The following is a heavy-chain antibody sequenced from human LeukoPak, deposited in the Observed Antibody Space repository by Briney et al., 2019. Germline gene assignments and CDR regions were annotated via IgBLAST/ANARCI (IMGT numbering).Heavy chain of an antibody. J-gene: IGHJ4*02. CDR2: IYYSGST. CDR1: GGSMNSYY. D-gene: IGHD3-9*01. Sequence: PSETLSLTCSVSGGSMNSYYWSWIRQSPGKGLEWIGYIYYSGSTNYNPSLKSRVAISVDTSKNQFSLKLSSVTAADTAVYYCARHVWLQPFDYWGQGTLVTVSS. CDR3: ARHVWLQPFDY. V-gene: IGHV4-59*08.